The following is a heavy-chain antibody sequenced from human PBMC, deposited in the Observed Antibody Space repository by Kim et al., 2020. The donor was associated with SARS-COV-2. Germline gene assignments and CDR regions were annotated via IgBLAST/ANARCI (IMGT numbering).Heavy chain of an antibody. CDR2: ISGRSYVI. D-gene: IGHD2-8*01. V-gene: IGHV3-48*03. CDR1: GFTFSNYE. Sequence: GGSLRLSCAASGFTFSNYEMNWVRQAPGKGLEWVSYISGRSYVIHYADSVKGRFTISRDNAQNSLYLQMNSLRAEDTAIYYCARGPGAVYDAYFDYWGQG. CDR3: ARGPGAVYDAYFDY. J-gene: IGHJ4*02.